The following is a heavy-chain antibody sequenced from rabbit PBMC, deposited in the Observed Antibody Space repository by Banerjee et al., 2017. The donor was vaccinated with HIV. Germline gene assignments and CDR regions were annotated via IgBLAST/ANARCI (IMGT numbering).Heavy chain of an antibody. CDR3: ARGYSGYSTYDYLDL. J-gene: IGHJ4*01. Sequence: EESGGDLVKPEGSLTLTCTASGFSFSSSYWICWVRQAPGKGLEWIACIYSGIAGNTHYASWAKGRFTISKASSTTVTLQMTSLTAADTATYFCARGYSGYSTYDYLDLWGPGPLVTVS. V-gene: IGHV1S45*01. CDR2: IYSGIAGNT. CDR1: GFSFSSSYW. D-gene: IGHD7-1*01.